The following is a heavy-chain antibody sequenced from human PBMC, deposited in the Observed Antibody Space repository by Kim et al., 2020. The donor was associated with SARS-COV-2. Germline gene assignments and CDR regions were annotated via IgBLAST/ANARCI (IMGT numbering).Heavy chain of an antibody. J-gene: IGHJ6*02. CDR1: GGTFSSYA. CDR2: IIPIFGTA. V-gene: IGHV1-69*13. CDR3: SRTWSHISLYFYYGMDV. Sequence: SVKVSCKASGGTFSSYAISWVRQAPGQGLEWMGGIIPIFGTANYAQKFQRRVTITPAESTSTAYMELSSLRSEDKAVYYCSRTWSHISLYFYYGMDVWGQGTTVTVSS. D-gene: IGHD2-15*01.